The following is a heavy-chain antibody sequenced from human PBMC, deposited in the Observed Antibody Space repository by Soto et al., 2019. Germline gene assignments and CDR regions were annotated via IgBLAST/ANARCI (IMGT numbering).Heavy chain of an antibody. J-gene: IGHJ6*02. V-gene: IGHV5-10-1*01. D-gene: IGHD6-13*01. CDR3: ARHQDPHRGQQPLGTRYYYGMDV. Sequence: PGESLKISCKGSGYSFTSYWISWVRQMPGKGLEWMGRIDPSDSYTNYSPSFQGHVTISADKSISTAYLQWSSLKASDTAMYYCARHQDPHRGQQPLGTRYYYGMDVWGQGTTVTVSS. CDR2: IDPSDSYT. CDR1: GYSFTSYW.